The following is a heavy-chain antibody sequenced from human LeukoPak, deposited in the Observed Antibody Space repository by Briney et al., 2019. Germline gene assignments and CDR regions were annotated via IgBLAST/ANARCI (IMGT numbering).Heavy chain of an antibody. V-gene: IGHV3-48*04. CDR3: ARTMWGFDY. J-gene: IGHJ4*02. Sequence: GGSLRLSCAASRFNVNNYWMNWVRQAPGKGLEWVSYISSSGSIIYYADSVKGRFTISRDNAKRSLFLQMNSLRVEDTAVYYCARTMWGFDYWGQGTLVTVSS. D-gene: IGHD7-27*01. CDR2: ISSSGSII. CDR1: RFNVNNYW.